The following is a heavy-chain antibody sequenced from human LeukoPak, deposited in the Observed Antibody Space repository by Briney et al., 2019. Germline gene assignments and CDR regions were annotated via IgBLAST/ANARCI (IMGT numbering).Heavy chain of an antibody. CDR3: ARHVEIAARPRWFDP. CDR2: IYYSGST. V-gene: IGHV4-39*01. Sequence: SETLSLTCTVSGGSISSSSYYWGWIRHPPGKGLEWIGNIYYSGSTYYNPSLKSRVTISVDTSKNQFSLKLSSVTAADTAVYYCARHVEIAARPRWFDPWGPGTLVTVSS. J-gene: IGHJ5*02. CDR1: GGSISSSSYY. D-gene: IGHD6-6*01.